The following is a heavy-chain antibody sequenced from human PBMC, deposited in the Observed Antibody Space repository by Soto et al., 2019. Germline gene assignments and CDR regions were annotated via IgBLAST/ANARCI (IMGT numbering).Heavy chain of an antibody. D-gene: IGHD3-10*01. V-gene: IGHV1-69*06. Sequence: SVKVSCKASGGTFSSYAISWVRQAPGQGLEWMGGIIPIFGTANYAQKFQGRVTITADKSTSTAYMELSSLRSEDTAVYYCARVTMVRGVYYYYGMDVWGQGTTVTVSS. CDR3: ARVTMVRGVYYYYGMDV. CDR2: IIPIFGTA. J-gene: IGHJ6*02. CDR1: GGTFSSYA.